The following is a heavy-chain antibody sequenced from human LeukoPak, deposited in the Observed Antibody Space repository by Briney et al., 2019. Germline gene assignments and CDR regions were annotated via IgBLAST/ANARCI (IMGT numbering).Heavy chain of an antibody. CDR1: GYTFTSYY. V-gene: IGHV1-46*01. Sequence: ASVKVSCKASGYTFTSYYMHWLRQAPGQGLEWMGIINPSGGSTSYAQKFQGRVTMTRDTSTSTIYMELSSLRSEDTAVYYCARALTAVGATYDAFDIWGQGTMVTVSS. CDR2: INPSGGST. J-gene: IGHJ3*02. CDR3: ARALTAVGATYDAFDI. D-gene: IGHD1-26*01.